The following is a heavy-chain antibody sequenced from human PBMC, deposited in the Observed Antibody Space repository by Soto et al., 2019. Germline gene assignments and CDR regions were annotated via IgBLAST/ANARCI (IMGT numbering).Heavy chain of an antibody. J-gene: IGHJ4*02. CDR3: TTDRMEYYYDSSGYYYGDY. D-gene: IGHD3-22*01. CDR1: GFTFSNAW. Sequence: PGGSLRLSCAASGFTFSNAWMSWVHQAPGKGLEWVGRIKSKTDGGTTDYAAPVKGRFTISRDDSKNTLYLQMNSLKTEDTAVYYCTTDRMEYYYDSSGYYYGDYWGQGTLVTVSS. CDR2: IKSKTDGGTT. V-gene: IGHV3-15*01.